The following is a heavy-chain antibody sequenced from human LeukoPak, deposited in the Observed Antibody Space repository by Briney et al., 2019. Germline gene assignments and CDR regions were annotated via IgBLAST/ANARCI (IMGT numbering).Heavy chain of an antibody. D-gene: IGHD6-19*01. V-gene: IGHV4-39*01. CDR1: GGSIRSSYYY. CDR3: ARGRAEYSSGWFRYNWFDP. Sequence: SETLSLTCTVSGGSIRSSYYYWGWIRQPPGKGLEWIGSIYDSGSTYYNPSLKSRVTISVDTSKNQFSLKLNSVTAADTAVYFCARGRAEYSSGWFRYNWFDPWGQGTLVIVSS. CDR2: IYDSGST. J-gene: IGHJ5*02.